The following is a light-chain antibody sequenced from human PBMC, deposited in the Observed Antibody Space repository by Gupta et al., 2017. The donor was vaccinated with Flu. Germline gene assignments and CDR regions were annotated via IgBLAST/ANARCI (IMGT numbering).Light chain of an antibody. CDR3: QSYADGLNDPNFV. Sequence: QSVLTQPPSVSGAPVQRVTISCTGTTSNIGADYDVHWYQQLPGTDPKLLIYRNINRPSGVPDRFSGSESGTAASLAITRPQAEDEADDDCQSYADGLNDPNFVFGGGTKLTVL. CDR1: TSNIGADYD. V-gene: IGLV1-40*01. J-gene: IGLJ2*01. CDR2: RNI.